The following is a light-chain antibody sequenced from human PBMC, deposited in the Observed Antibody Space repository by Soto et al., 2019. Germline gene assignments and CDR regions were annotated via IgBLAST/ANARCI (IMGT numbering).Light chain of an antibody. CDR2: EVS. Sequence: QSALTQPASVSGSPGQSITISCTGTDSDVGGYKYVSWFQQHPGKAPKLMIYEVSNRPSGVPDRFSGAKSGNTASLTISGIQAEDEADYYCSSYTIRNTLYVFGTGTKVTVL. CDR1: DSDVGGYKY. CDR3: SSYTIRNTLYV. J-gene: IGLJ1*01. V-gene: IGLV2-14*01.